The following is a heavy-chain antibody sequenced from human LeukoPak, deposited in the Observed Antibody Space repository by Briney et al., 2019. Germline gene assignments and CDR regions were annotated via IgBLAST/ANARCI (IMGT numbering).Heavy chain of an antibody. Sequence: SETLSLTCAVYGGSFSGYYWSWIRQPPGKGLEWIGYIYYSGSTKYNPSLKSRVTISIDTSKNQFSLKLRSVTAADTAVYYCARLGDYDSSAYYYAFDIWGQGTMVTVSS. J-gene: IGHJ3*02. CDR3: ARLGDYDSSAYYYAFDI. CDR2: IYYSGST. V-gene: IGHV4-59*08. CDR1: GGSFSGYY. D-gene: IGHD3-22*01.